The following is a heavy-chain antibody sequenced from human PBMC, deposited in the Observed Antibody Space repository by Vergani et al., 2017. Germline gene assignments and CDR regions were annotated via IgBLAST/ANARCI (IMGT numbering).Heavy chain of an antibody. CDR1: GYTFTSYY. CDR3: ARGGSKVNGYYDYYFDY. CDR2: INPSGGST. Sequence: QVQLVQSGAEVKKPGASVKVSCKAFGYTFTSYYMHWVRQAPGQGLEWMGIINPSGGSTSYAQKFQGRVTMTRDTSTSTVYMELSSLRSEATAVYYCARGGSKVNGYYDYYFDYWGQGTLVTVSS. D-gene: IGHD3-9*01. J-gene: IGHJ4*02. V-gene: IGHV1-46*03.